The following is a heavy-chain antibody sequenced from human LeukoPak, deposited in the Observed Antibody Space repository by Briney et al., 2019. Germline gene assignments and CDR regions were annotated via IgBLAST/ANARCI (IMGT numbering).Heavy chain of an antibody. CDR1: GFTFSTYG. Sequence: GGSLRLSCAASGFTFSTYGFHWVRQAPGKGLEWVAIIWFDGSNKYYADSVKGRFTISRDDSKNTLYLQMNSLRAEDTALYYFARVAAGTYWFDPWGQVTLVTVSS. J-gene: IGHJ5*02. D-gene: IGHD6-13*01. V-gene: IGHV3-33*01. CDR3: ARVAAGTYWFDP. CDR2: IWFDGSNK.